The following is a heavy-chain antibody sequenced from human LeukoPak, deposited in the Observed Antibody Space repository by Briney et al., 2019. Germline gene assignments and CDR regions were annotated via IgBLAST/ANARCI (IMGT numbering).Heavy chain of an antibody. Sequence: KASETLSLTCTVSGGSISSGGYYWSWIRQHPGKGLEWIGYIYYSGSAYYNPSLKSRVTISVDTSKNQFSLKLSSVTAADTAVYYCARVEYSSSAAIDYWGQGTLVTV. CDR2: IYYSGSA. D-gene: IGHD6-6*01. CDR3: ARVEYSSSAAIDY. V-gene: IGHV4-31*03. CDR1: GGSISSGGYY. J-gene: IGHJ4*02.